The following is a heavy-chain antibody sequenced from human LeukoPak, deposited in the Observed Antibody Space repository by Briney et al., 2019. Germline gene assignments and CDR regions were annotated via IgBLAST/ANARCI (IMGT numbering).Heavy chain of an antibody. CDR1: GYSISSDYY. CDR3: ARYCSGGSCYRSFSTFDY. CDR2: IYHSGST. J-gene: IGHJ4*02. D-gene: IGHD2-15*01. Sequence: SETLSLTCAVSGYSISSDYYWGWIRQPPGKGLEWIGSIYHSGSTYYNPSLKSRVTISVDTSKNQFSLKLSSVTAADTAVYYCARYCSGGSCYRSFSTFDYWGQGTLVTVSS. V-gene: IGHV4-38-2*01.